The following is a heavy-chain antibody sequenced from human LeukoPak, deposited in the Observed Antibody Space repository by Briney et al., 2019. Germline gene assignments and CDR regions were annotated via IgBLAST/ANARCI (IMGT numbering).Heavy chain of an antibody. Sequence: GGSLRLSCAASGFTFSSYGMHWVRQAPGKGLERVAVMWYDGSNKYYADSVKGRFTISRDNSKNTLYLQMNSLRAEDTAVYYCARDSSRYAFDYWGQGTLVTVSS. V-gene: IGHV3-33*01. CDR2: MWYDGSNK. J-gene: IGHJ4*02. CDR1: GFTFSSYG. CDR3: ARDSSRYAFDY. D-gene: IGHD6-13*01.